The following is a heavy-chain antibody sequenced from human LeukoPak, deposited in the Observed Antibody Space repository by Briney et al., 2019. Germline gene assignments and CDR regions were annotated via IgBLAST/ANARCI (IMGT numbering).Heavy chain of an antibody. Sequence: GGSLRLSCAASGFTFSSYWMHWVRQAPGKGLVWVSRINSDGSSTSYANSVKGRFTISRDNAKNTLYLQMNSLRAEDTAVYYCARDLAEAYGSGGWDPLGQGTLVTVSS. V-gene: IGHV3-74*01. CDR3: ARDLAEAYGSGGWDP. CDR1: GFTFSSYW. D-gene: IGHD3-10*01. CDR2: INSDGSST. J-gene: IGHJ5*02.